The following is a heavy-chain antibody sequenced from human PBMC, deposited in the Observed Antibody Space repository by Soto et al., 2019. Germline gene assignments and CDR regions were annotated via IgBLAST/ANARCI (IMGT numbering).Heavy chain of an antibody. CDR1: GYTFTSYG. CDR2: ISAYNGNT. J-gene: IGHJ4*02. CDR3: ARALKGYFDWLLLGYDY. V-gene: IGHV1-18*01. Sequence: ASVKVSCKASGYTFTSYGISWVRQAPGQGLEWMGWISAYNGNTNYAQKLQGRVTMTTDTSTSTAYMELRSLRSDDTAVYYCARALKGYFDWLLLGYDYWGQGTLVTVSS. D-gene: IGHD3-9*01.